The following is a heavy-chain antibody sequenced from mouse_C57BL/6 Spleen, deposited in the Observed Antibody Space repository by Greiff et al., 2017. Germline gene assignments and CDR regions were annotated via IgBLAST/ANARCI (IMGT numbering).Heavy chain of an antibody. V-gene: IGHV1-26*01. D-gene: IGHD2-3*01. Sequence: VQLQQSGPELVKPGASVKISCKASGYTFTDYYMNWVKQSHGKSLEWIGDINPNNGGTSYNQKFKGKATLTVDKSSSTAYMELRSLTSEDSAVYYCARVDDGYYGYAMDYWGQGTSVTVSS. CDR2: INPNNGGT. CDR1: GYTFTDYY. CDR3: ARVDDGYYGYAMDY. J-gene: IGHJ4*01.